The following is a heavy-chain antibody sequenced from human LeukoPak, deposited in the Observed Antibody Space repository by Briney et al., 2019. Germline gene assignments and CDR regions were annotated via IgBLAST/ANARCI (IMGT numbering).Heavy chain of an antibody. CDR2: ISGYNGNT. V-gene: IGHV1-18*01. D-gene: IGHD4/OR15-4a*01. CDR3: ARVGLVDNEYGFYFYMDV. Sequence: ASVKVSCKPSGYSFSDYGITWVRQAPGLGIEWMGWISGYNGNTNYAESLQGRVTMTIDTSTSTAYLDLGSLRSDDTAVYYCARVGLVDNEYGFYFYMDVWGKGTTVIVSS. CDR1: GYSFSDYG. J-gene: IGHJ6*03.